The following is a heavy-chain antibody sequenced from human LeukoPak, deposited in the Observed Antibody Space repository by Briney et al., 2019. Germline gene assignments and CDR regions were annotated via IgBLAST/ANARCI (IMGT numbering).Heavy chain of an antibody. CDR3: AKRIQSAMAMGY. J-gene: IGHJ4*02. CDR2: INGDGSST. CDR1: GFTFSSYW. Sequence: GGSLRLSCAASGFTFSSYWMNWVRQAPGKGLVWVSRINGDGSSTYYADSVKGRFTISRDNSKNTMYLQMNSLRAEDTAVYYCAKRIQSAMAMGYWGQGTLVTVSS. V-gene: IGHV3-74*01. D-gene: IGHD5-18*01.